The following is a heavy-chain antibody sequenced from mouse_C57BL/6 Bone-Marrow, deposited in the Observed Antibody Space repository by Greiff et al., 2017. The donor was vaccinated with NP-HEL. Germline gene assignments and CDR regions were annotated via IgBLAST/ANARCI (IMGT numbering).Heavy chain of an antibody. D-gene: IGHD1-1*01. CDR3: ARDTTVVARDYYAMDY. Sequence: VQLQQSGAELMKPGASVKLSCKATGYTFTGYWIEWVKQRPGHGLEWIGEILPGSGSTNYNEKFKGKATFTADTSSNTAYMQLSSLTTEDSAIYDCARDTTVVARDYYAMDYWGQGTSVTVSS. V-gene: IGHV1-9*01. CDR1: GYTFTGYW. J-gene: IGHJ4*01. CDR2: ILPGSGST.